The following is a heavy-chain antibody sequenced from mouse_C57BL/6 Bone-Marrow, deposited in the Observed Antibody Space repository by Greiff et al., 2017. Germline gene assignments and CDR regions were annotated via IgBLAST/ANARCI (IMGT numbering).Heavy chain of an antibody. J-gene: IGHJ2*01. CDR3: AKGIGNPGRYYLDY. CDR1: GYTFTSYW. Sequence: QVQLQQPGAELVKPGASVKLSCKASGYTFTSYWMHWVKQRPGQGLEWIGMIHPNSGSTNYNEKFKSKATLTVDKSSSTAYMQLSSLTAEDSAVDYCAKGIGNPGRYYLDYWGQGTTLTVSS. CDR2: IHPNSGST. V-gene: IGHV1-64*01. D-gene: IGHD2-14*01.